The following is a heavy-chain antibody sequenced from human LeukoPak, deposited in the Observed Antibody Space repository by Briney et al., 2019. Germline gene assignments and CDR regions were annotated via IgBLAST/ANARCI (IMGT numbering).Heavy chain of an antibody. CDR3: ARDRNYDFWSGYRYYYYYYMDV. D-gene: IGHD3-3*01. CDR2: VYGGDTT. V-gene: IGHV3-66*01. J-gene: IGHJ6*03. CDR1: GFTFSSYA. Sequence: GGSLRLSCAASGFTFSSYAMSWVRQAPGKGLEWVSVVYGGDTTYHADSVQGRFTISRDNAKNSLYLQMNSLRAEDTAVYYCARDRNYDFWSGYRYYYYYYMDVWGKGTTVTVSS.